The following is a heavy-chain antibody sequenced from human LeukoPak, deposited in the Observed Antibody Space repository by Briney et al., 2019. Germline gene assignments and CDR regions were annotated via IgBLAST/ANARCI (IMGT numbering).Heavy chain of an antibody. CDR3: ARTKVTNYGMDV. Sequence: SETLSLTCTVSGGSISSSSYYWGWIRQPPGKGLEWIGYIFYSGSTNYNPSLKSRVTISVDTSKNQFSLKLSSVTAADTAVYYCARTKVTNYGMDVWGQGTTVTVSS. V-gene: IGHV4-61*05. CDR1: GGSISSSSYY. J-gene: IGHJ6*02. D-gene: IGHD4-17*01. CDR2: IFYSGST.